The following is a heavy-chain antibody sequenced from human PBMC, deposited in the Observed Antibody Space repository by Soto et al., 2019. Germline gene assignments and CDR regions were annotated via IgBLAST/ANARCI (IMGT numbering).Heavy chain of an antibody. Sequence: QVQLVQSGAEEKKPGASVKVSCKASGYTFTGYAMHWVRQAPGQRLEWMGWINAGNGNTKYSKKFQGRVTITRDTSASTAYMELSSLRSDDTAVYYCARAVGVPADSDYWGQRTLVTVSS. CDR3: ARAVGVPADSDY. D-gene: IGHD1-26*01. CDR1: GYTFTGYA. J-gene: IGHJ4*02. CDR2: INAGNGNT. V-gene: IGHV1-3*05.